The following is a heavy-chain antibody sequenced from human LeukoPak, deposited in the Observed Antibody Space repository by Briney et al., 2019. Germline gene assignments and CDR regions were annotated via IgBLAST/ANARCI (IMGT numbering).Heavy chain of an antibody. CDR2: INHSGST. D-gene: IGHD3-22*01. CDR1: GGSFSGYY. J-gene: IGHJ4*02. CDR3: ASRPNYYDSSGYTHFDY. Sequence: SETLSLTCAVYGGSFSGYYWSWLRQPPGKGLEWIGEINHSGSTNYNPSLKSRVTISVDTSKNQFSLKLSSVTAADTAVYYCASRPNYYDSSGYTHFDYWGQGTLVTVSS. V-gene: IGHV4-34*01.